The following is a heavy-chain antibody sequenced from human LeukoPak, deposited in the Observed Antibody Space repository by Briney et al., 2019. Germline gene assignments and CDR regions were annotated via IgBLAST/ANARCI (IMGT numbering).Heavy chain of an antibody. CDR1: GGTFSSYA. Sequence: SVTVSCKASGGTFSSYAISWVRQAPGQGLEWMGGIIPIFGTANYAQKFQGRVTITTDESTSTAYMELSSLRSEDTAVYYCARAEGRVSSWYGYWGQGTLVTVSS. V-gene: IGHV1-69*05. D-gene: IGHD6-13*01. CDR2: IIPIFGTA. J-gene: IGHJ4*02. CDR3: ARAEGRVSSWYGY.